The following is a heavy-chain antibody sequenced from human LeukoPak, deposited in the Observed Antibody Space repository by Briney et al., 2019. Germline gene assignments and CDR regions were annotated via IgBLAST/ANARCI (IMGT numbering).Heavy chain of an antibody. V-gene: IGHV1-69*05. CDR3: ARAPSLSPNWNDGAWDYYYMDV. Sequence: SVKVSRKASAGTFRSYSISWVRQAPGKKLEWMGGIIPIFGTANYAQKFQGRGTITTDESTSTAYMELSSLRSEDTAVYYCARAPSLSPNWNDGAWDYYYMDVWGKGTTVTVSS. CDR2: IIPIFGTA. CDR1: AGTFRSYS. D-gene: IGHD1-1*01. J-gene: IGHJ6*03.